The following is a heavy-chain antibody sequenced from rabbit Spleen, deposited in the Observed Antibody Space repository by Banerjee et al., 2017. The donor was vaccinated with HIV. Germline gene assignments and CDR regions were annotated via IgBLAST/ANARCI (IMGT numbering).Heavy chain of an antibody. Sequence: QLEESGGRLVQPGGSLTLSCKGSGFTISNYWVNWVRQAPGKGLEWIGFIYATIDTTYYANWVNGRFTISSDNAQNTVDLQMNSLTAADTATYFCAREGWIDFNYPLGYFVLWGQGTLVTVS. CDR1: GFTISNYW. V-gene: IGHV1S7*01. CDR3: AREGWIDFNYPLGYFVL. CDR2: IYATIDTT. J-gene: IGHJ4*01. D-gene: IGHD7-1*01.